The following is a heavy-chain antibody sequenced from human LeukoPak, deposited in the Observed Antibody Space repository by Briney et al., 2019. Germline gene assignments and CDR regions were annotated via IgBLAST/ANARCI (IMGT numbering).Heavy chain of an antibody. CDR1: GYTFTSYG. J-gene: IGHJ6*02. CDR2: ISAYNGNT. Sequence: ASVKVSCKASGYTFTSYGISWVRQAPGQGLEWMGWISAYNGNTNYAQKLQGRVTMTTDTPTSTAYMELRSLRSDDTAVYYCARYCSSTSCYTAHYYYGMDVWGQGTTVTVSS. CDR3: ARYCSSTSCYTAHYYYGMDV. D-gene: IGHD2-2*02. V-gene: IGHV1-18*01.